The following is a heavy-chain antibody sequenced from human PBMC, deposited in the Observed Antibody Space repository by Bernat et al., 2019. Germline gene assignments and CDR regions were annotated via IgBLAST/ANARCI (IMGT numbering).Heavy chain of an antibody. CDR2: ISSDGKFT. Sequence: QVQLVESGGGVVQPGRSLRLSCAASGFTFSSYGMHWVRQAPGKGLEWVAVISSDGKFTYYADSAKGRFTISRDNSKNTLYLQMNSLRPEDTAVYYCEKKAPGDVWSALDYWGQGSLVTVSS. D-gene: IGHD3-3*01. J-gene: IGHJ4*02. CDR1: GFTFSSYG. CDR3: EKKAPGDVWSALDY. V-gene: IGHV3-30*18.